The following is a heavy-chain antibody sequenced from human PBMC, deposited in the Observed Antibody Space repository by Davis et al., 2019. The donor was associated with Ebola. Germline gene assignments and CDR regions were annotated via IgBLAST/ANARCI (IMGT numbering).Heavy chain of an antibody. J-gene: IGHJ3*02. CDR2: INSDGSST. CDR1: GFTFSSYW. D-gene: IGHD4-23*01. V-gene: IGHV3-74*01. CDR3: ARMVTLGDAFDI. Sequence: HTGGSLRLSCAASGFTFSSYWMHWVRQAPGKGLVWVSRINSDGSSTSYADSVKGRFTISRDNAKNTLYLQMNSLRAEDTAVYYCARMVTLGDAFDIWGQGTMVTVSS.